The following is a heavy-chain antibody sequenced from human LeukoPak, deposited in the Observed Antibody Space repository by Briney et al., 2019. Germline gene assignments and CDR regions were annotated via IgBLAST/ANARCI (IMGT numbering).Heavy chain of an antibody. CDR2: IFADGRI. D-gene: IGHD4/OR15-4a*01. CDR1: GFIVSGSY. Sequence: GGSLRLSCGGFGFIVSGSYMRWVRQAPGQGLGRGSMIFADGRIYYADSVKGRFTISRDNSKNTLFLQMSRLRAEDTAMYYCARDVLIGPSFDYGDYIPYQQWGQGTLVTVSS. J-gene: IGHJ1*01. CDR3: ARDVLIGPSFDYGDYIPYQQ. V-gene: IGHV3-66*02.